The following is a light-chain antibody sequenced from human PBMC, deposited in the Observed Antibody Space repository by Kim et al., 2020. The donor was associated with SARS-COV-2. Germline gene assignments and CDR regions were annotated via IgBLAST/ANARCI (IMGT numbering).Light chain of an antibody. CDR1: QSVTSNY. V-gene: IGKV3-20*01. CDR3: QQYGSSPWT. CDR2: GAS. J-gene: IGKJ1*01. Sequence: EIVLTQSPGTLSLSPGERATLFCRASQSVTSNYLAWYQQKPGQAPRLLIYGASSRATGIPDRFSGSGSGTDSTLTISRLEPEDSAVYYCQQYGSSPWTFGQGTKVDIK.